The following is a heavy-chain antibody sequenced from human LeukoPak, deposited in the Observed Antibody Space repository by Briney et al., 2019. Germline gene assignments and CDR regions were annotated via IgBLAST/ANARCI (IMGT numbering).Heavy chain of an antibody. CDR3: ARVARYYDFWSGYQNPFDY. D-gene: IGHD3-3*01. J-gene: IGHJ4*02. Sequence: SQTLSLTYTVSGGSISSGDYYWSWIRQPPGKGLGWIGYIYYSGSTYYNPSLKSRVTISVDTSKNQFSLKLSSVTAADTAVYYCARVARYYDFWSGYQNPFDYWGQGTLVTVSS. CDR2: IYYSGST. CDR1: GGSISSGDYY. V-gene: IGHV4-30-4*08.